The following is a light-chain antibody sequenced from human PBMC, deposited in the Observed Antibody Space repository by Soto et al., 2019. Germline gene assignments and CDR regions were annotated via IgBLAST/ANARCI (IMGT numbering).Light chain of an antibody. Sequence: SYELTQPPSVSVSPGQTASITCSGDKLGDKYVCWYQQKPGQSPVLVIFQDNKRPSGIPERFSGSNSGNTATLTISGTQAVDEADYYCQAWDTGTAGVFGGGTQLTVL. CDR3: QAWDTGTAGV. CDR1: KLGDKY. V-gene: IGLV3-1*01. CDR2: QDN. J-gene: IGLJ2*01.